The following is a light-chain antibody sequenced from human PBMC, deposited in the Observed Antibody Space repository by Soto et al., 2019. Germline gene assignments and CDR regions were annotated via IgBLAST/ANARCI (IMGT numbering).Light chain of an antibody. V-gene: IGKV1-5*01. CDR1: RDTNYW. CDR2: GAS. J-gene: IGKJ1*01. Sequence: IQMTQSPSTLSASVGDRVTITCRAGRDTNYWLARYQQKAGRAPKLLIYGASTLASGVPSRFSGSGSGTEFTLTISSLQPDDSATYFCQRYNDKFGQGTKVDIK. CDR3: QRYNDK.